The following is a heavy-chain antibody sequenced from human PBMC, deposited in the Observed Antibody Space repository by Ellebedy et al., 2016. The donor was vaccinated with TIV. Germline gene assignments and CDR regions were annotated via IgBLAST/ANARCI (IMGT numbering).Heavy chain of an antibody. Sequence: ASVKVSCKASGYTFTSYGISWVRQAPGQGLEWMGWISAYNGNKKYAQKVQGRVTMTTDTSTSTAYMELRSLRSDDTAVYYWSRDREQFDAFDIWGRGTLVTVSS. D-gene: IGHD6-19*01. V-gene: IGHV1-18*01. J-gene: IGHJ3*02. CDR3: SRDREQFDAFDI. CDR2: ISAYNGNK. CDR1: GYTFTSYG.